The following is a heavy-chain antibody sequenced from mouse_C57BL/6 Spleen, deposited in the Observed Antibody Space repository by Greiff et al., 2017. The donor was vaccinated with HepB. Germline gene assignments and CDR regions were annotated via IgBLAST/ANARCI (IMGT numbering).Heavy chain of an antibody. CDR1: GYTFTSYW. D-gene: IGHD2-14*01. CDR2: IYPGSGST. J-gene: IGHJ4*01. V-gene: IGHV1-55*01. Sequence: QVQLKQSGAELVKPGASVKMSCKASGYTFTSYWITWVKQRPGQGLEWIGDIYPGSGSTNYNEKFKSKATLTVDTSSSTAYMKLSSLTSEDSAVYDCDRKRNVDRSEYYAMDYWGQGTSVTVSS. CDR3: DRKRNVDRSEYYAMDY.